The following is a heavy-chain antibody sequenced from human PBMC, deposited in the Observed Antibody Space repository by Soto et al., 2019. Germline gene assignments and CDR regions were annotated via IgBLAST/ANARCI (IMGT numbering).Heavy chain of an antibody. Sequence: GSLRLSCSASGFTFSDYAMHWVRQSPGKGLEHFSLINRDGTFTFYADSVKGRFTIARDNSKNTLYLQMNSLGGDDTAVYYCVKDHPSLEVWGQGTTVTVSS. CDR3: VKDHPSLEV. V-gene: IGHV3-64D*06. J-gene: IGHJ6*02. D-gene: IGHD3-10*01. CDR1: GFTFSDYA. CDR2: INRDGTFT.